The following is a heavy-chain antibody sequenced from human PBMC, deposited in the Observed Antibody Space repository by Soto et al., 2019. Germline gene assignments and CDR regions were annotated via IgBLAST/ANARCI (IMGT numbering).Heavy chain of an antibody. D-gene: IGHD1-7*01. CDR3: AGDNWNYVSAFDI. V-gene: IGHV3-33*01. CDR2: IWNDGTNQ. Sequence: QVQLVESGGGVVQPGRSLRLSCAASGFTFSSYAMHWVRQAPGKGLEWVAVIWNDGTNQYYADSVKGRFTISRDNSKTTLYLQMNSLRAEDTAVYYCAGDNWNYVSAFDIWGQGTMVTVSS. J-gene: IGHJ3*02. CDR1: GFTFSSYA.